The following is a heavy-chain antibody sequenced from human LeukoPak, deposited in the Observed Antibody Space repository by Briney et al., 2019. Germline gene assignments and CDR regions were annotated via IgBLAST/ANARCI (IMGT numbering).Heavy chain of an antibody. D-gene: IGHD2-15*01. CDR1: GGSINSSYY. J-gene: IGHJ4*02. V-gene: IGHV4-39*01. Sequence: SETLSLTCIVSGGSINSSYYWGWIRQPPGKGLEWIGTIYYSGSTYYSPSLKSRVTMSVGTSKNQFSLKPRSVTAADTAVYYCARQTLLGSLWADYWGQGTLVTVSS. CDR2: IYYSGST. CDR3: ARQTLLGSLWADY.